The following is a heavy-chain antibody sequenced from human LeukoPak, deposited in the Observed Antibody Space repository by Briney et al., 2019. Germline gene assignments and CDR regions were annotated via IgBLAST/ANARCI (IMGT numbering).Heavy chain of an antibody. CDR2: IYDSGRT. D-gene: IGHD6-19*01. Sequence: SETLSLTCAVSGDSLSSFDYSWSGVRQPPGKGLQWIGYIYDSGRTYYNPSLKSRVTISVDTSKNQFSLKLSSVTAADTAIYYCARAVSGCFDYWGQGTLVTVSS. V-gene: IGHV4-30-2*01. CDR3: ARAVSGCFDY. CDR1: GDSLSSFDYS. J-gene: IGHJ4*02.